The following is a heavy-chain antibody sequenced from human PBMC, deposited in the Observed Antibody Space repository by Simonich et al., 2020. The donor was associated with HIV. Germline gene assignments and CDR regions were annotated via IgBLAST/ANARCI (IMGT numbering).Heavy chain of an antibody. D-gene: IGHD3-9*01. CDR3: ARDLESPIQYFDWPIAY. CDR1: GFTFSSYA. J-gene: IGHJ4*02. CDR2: IAYDGRNI. Sequence: VQLLESGGGLVQPGGSLRLSCAASGFTFSSYAMHWVRQAPGKGLEWVAVIAYDGRNIYYADSVKGRFTISRDNSKNTLYLQMNSLRAEDTAVYYCARDLESPIQYFDWPIAYGGQGTLVTVSS. V-gene: IGHV3-30*07.